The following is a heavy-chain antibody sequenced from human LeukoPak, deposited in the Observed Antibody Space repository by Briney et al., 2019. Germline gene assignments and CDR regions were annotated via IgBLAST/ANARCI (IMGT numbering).Heavy chain of an antibody. D-gene: IGHD3-3*01. J-gene: IGHJ4*02. CDR3: GRAYDFSRQ. CDR2: IKQDGSEK. V-gene: IGHV3-7*01. Sequence: GGSLRLSCAASGFSLSSYWMTWVRQAPGKGLEWVANIKQDGSEKNYVDSVKGRFTISRDNAKNSLYLQMNSLRAEDTALYYCGRAYDFSRQWGQGNLVTVS. CDR1: GFSLSSYW.